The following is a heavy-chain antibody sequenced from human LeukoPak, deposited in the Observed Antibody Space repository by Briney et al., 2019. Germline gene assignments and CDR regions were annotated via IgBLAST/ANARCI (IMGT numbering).Heavy chain of an antibody. D-gene: IGHD2-21*02. J-gene: IGHJ4*02. CDR3: ARDSGAYCGGDCYPTAGNYFDY. V-gene: IGHV4-34*01. CDR1: GGSFSGYC. Sequence: SETLSLTCAVYGGSFSGYCWSWIRQPPGKGLEWIGEINHSGSTNYNPSLKSRVTISVDTSKNQFSLKLSSVTAADTAVYYCARDSGAYCGGDCYPTAGNYFDYWGQGTLVTVSS. CDR2: INHSGST.